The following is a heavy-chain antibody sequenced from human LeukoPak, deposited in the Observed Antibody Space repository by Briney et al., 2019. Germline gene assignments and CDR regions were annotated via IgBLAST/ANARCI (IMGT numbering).Heavy chain of an antibody. V-gene: IGHV3-30-3*01. CDR1: GFTFSSYA. J-gene: IGHJ4*02. Sequence: GRSLRLSCAASGFTFSSYAMHWVRQAPGKGLEWVAVISYDGSNKYYADSVKGRFTISRGNSKNTLYLQMNSLRAEDTAVYYCATPINSSSWSYYFDYWGQGTLVTVSS. D-gene: IGHD6-13*01. CDR2: ISYDGSNK. CDR3: ATPINSSSWSYYFDY.